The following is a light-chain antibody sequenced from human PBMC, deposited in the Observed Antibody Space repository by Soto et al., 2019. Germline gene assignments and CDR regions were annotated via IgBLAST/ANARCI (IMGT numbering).Light chain of an antibody. J-gene: IGKJ4*01. CDR1: QGVXNN. CDR2: DAA. V-gene: IGKV3-15*01. Sequence: IELTQCPATLCLSPGDGATLSWWARQGVXNNLGWYQGKPGQAPRVLTADAATMATGSPARLSGSGSATEFTLTISSLESHDFAAYYFQQYYKWPRTFGGGTKVDIK. CDR3: QQYYKWPRT.